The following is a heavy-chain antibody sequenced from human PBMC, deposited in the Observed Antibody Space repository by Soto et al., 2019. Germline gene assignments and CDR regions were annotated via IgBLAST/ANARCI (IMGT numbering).Heavy chain of an antibody. CDR2: VSHDGRNT. CDR3: ARGGRQWLVTSDFNY. J-gene: IGHJ4*02. V-gene: IGHV3-30*03. CDR1: GFTFSDYD. Sequence: VQLVESGGGVVQPGRSLRLSCAASGFTFSDYDMHWVRQAPGKGLEWVAVVSHDGRNTHYADSVKGRFTISRDSSKNTVSLEMTSLRAEDTAVYYCARGGRQWLVTSDFNYWGQGALVTVSS. D-gene: IGHD6-19*01.